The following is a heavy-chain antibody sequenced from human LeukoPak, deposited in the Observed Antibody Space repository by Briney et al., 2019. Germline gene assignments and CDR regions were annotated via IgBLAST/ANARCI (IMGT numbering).Heavy chain of an antibody. CDR2: ISGSGGST. D-gene: IGHD6-19*01. V-gene: IGHV3-23*01. Sequence: GGSLRLSCAASGFTFSSYAMSGVRQAPGKGLEWVSAISGSGGSTYYADSVKGRFTISRDNSKNTLYLQMNSLRAEDTAVYYCAKDLDLGYSSGPGGQGTLVTVSS. CDR3: AKDLDLGYSSGP. J-gene: IGHJ4*02. CDR1: GFTFSSYA.